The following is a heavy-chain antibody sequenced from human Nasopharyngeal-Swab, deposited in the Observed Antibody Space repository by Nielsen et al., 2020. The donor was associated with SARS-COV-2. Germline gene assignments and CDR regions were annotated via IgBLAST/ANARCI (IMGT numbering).Heavy chain of an antibody. CDR3: VRTKWLRFGYYYGMDV. J-gene: IGHJ6*02. V-gene: IGHV3-7*01. D-gene: IGHD5-12*01. CDR2: IKQDGSEK. Sequence: WIRQPPGKGLEWVANIKQDGSEKYYVDSVKGRFTISRDNAKNSLYLQMNSLRAEDTAVYYCVRTKWLRFGYYYGMDVWGQGTTVTVSS.